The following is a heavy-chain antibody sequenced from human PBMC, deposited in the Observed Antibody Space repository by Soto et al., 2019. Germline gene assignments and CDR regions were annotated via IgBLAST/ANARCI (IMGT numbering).Heavy chain of an antibody. D-gene: IGHD1-7*01. Sequence: EVQLLESGGGLVQPGGSLRLSCAASGFTFSSYAMSWVRQAPGKGLEWVSAISGSGGSTYYEDSVKGRFTISRDNSKNTLYLQMNSLRAEDTAVYYCAKDLRNWNYFRGDAFDIWGQGTMVTVSS. V-gene: IGHV3-23*01. CDR2: ISGSGGST. CDR1: GFTFSSYA. J-gene: IGHJ3*02. CDR3: AKDLRNWNYFRGDAFDI.